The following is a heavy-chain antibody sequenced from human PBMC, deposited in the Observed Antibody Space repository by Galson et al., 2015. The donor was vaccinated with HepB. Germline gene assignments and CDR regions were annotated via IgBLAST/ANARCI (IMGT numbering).Heavy chain of an antibody. CDR2: ISCSSGSI. CDR3: AKYRYRDVLRFLGY. V-gene: IGHV3-9*01. CDR1: GFTFNTYT. Sequence: SLRLSCAASGFTFNTYTMHWVRQAPGKGLEWVSSISCSSGSIGYADSVKGRFTISRDNAKNSLYLQMNSLRAEDTALYYCAKYRYRDVLRFLGYWGQGTLVTVSS. D-gene: IGHD3-3*01. J-gene: IGHJ4*02.